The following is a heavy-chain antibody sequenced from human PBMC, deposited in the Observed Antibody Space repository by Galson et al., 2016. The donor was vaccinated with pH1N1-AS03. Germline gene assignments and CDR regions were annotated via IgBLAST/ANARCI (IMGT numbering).Heavy chain of an antibody. CDR3: AREKHTVTGEGMYYGMDV. CDR1: GGSISSYY. D-gene: IGHD4-17*01. Sequence: LSLTCTVSGGSISSYYWSWIRQPPGKGLEWIGYIFYSGSTNYNPSLKSRVTMSVDTSKNHFSLKLSSVTAAATAVYYCAREKHTVTGEGMYYGMDVWGQGTTVTVSS. J-gene: IGHJ6*02. CDR2: IFYSGST. V-gene: IGHV4-59*12.